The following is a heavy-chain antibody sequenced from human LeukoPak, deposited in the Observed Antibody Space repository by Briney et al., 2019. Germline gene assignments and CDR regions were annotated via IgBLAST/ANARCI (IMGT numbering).Heavy chain of an antibody. J-gene: IGHJ2*01. Sequence: PSETLSLTCTVSGGSISSGGYYWSWIRQLPGKGLEWIGYIYYSGSTDYNPSLKSRVTISVDTSKNQFSLKLSSVTAADTAVYYCARDSSPTTTGTGFWYFDLWGRGTLVTVSS. V-gene: IGHV4-61*08. CDR3: ARDSSPTTTGTGFWYFDL. CDR1: GGSISSGGYY. D-gene: IGHD4-17*01. CDR2: IYYSGST.